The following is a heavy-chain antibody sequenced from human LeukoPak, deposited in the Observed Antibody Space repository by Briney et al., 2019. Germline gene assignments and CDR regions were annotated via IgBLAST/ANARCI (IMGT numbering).Heavy chain of an antibody. J-gene: IGHJ4*02. CDR2: IYTTGWD. CDR1: SGSINY. D-gene: IGHD3-16*01. V-gene: IGHV4-4*07. Sequence: PSETLSLTCTVSSGSINYWGWVRRPAGRGLEWIGRIYTTGWDDYNPSLQRRLTMSVDTSKRQFSLNLTSVTAADTAIYFCARHGYTASHYFLDFWSQGTLVTVS. CDR3: ARHGYTASHYFLDF.